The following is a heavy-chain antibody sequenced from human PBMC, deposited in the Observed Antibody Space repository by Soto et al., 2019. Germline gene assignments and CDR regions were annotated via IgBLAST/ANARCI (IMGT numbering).Heavy chain of an antibody. CDR2: ISGSGGST. V-gene: IGHV3-23*01. Sequence: GGSLRLSCAASGFTFSSYAMSWVRQAPGKGLEWVSAISGSGGSTYYADSVKGRFTISRDNSKNTLYLQMNSLRAEDTAVYYCAKRNVVVPAAILDYYYYGMDVWGQGTTVTVYS. CDR3: AKRNVVVPAAILDYYYYGMDV. CDR1: GFTFSSYA. D-gene: IGHD2-2*01. J-gene: IGHJ6*02.